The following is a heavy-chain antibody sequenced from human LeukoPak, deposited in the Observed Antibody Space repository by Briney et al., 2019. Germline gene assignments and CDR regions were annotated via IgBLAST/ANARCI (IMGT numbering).Heavy chain of an antibody. D-gene: IGHD1-26*01. CDR3: ARGRGGLGPFDY. V-gene: IGHV4-34*01. J-gene: IGHJ4*02. CDR2: INHSGST. Sequence: SENLSFTCAGYSGTFSGYYWSWIRQAPGKGLEWIGEINHSGSTNYNPSLKSRVTISVDTSKNQFSLKLSSVTAADTAVYYCARGRGGLGPFDYWGQGTLVTVSS. CDR1: SGTFSGYY.